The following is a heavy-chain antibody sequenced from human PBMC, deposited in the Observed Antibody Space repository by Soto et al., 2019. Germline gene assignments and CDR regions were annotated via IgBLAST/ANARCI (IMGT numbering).Heavy chain of an antibody. CDR1: GYNFNNYW. CDR2: IDPYDSYT. Sequence: GESLKISCKGSGYNFNNYWINWVRQMPGKGLEWMGRIDPYDSYTNYSPSFQGHVTISVDKSISTAYLQWSSLKASDTAMYYCARYYSSGLATWFDPWGQGTLVTVSS. D-gene: IGHD6-19*01. CDR3: ARYYSSGLATWFDP. J-gene: IGHJ5*02. V-gene: IGHV5-10-1*01.